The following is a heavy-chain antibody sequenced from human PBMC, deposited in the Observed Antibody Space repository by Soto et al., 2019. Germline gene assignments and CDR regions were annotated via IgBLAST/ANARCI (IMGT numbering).Heavy chain of an antibody. D-gene: IGHD2-15*01. Sequence: EVQVLESGGGLVQPGGSLGLSCVASGFTFSDYAMGWVRQAPGKGLEWVSVTTGSVGVTHYADSVKGRFTISRDNSKGALYLQMNSLRAEDTAVYHCAKGGRMLESWGQGTLVTVSS. CDR1: GFTFSDYA. CDR2: TTGSVGVT. V-gene: IGHV3-23*01. CDR3: AKGGRMLES. J-gene: IGHJ4*02.